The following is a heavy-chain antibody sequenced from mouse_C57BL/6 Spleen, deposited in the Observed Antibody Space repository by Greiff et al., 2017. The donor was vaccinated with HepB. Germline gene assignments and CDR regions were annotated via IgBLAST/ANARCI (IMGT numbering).Heavy chain of an antibody. CDR2: IYPGDGDT. D-gene: IGHD1-1*01. CDR3: APTTVVAHFDY. J-gene: IGHJ2*01. Sequence: QVQLQHSGPELVKPGASVKISCKASGYAFSSSWMNWVKQRPGKGLEWIGRIYPGDGDTNYNGKFKGKATLTADKSSSTAYMQLSSLTSEDSAVYFCAPTTVVAHFDYWGQGTTLTVSS. V-gene: IGHV1-82*01. CDR1: GYAFSSSW.